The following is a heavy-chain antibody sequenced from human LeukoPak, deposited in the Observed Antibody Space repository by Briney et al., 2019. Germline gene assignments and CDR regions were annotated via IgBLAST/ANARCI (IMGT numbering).Heavy chain of an antibody. V-gene: IGHV1-18*04. D-gene: IGHD6-19*01. J-gene: IGHJ4*02. Sequence: ASVKVSCKASGYTFTSRGITWVRQAPGQGLEWMGWINTYSTNTNYAQKLQGRVTMTTDTSTSTAYMELRSLRSDDTAVYYCARQAGGYSSGWYQFHFDYWGQGTLVTVSS. CDR3: ARQAGGYSSGWYQFHFDY. CDR1: GYTFTSRG. CDR2: INTYSTNT.